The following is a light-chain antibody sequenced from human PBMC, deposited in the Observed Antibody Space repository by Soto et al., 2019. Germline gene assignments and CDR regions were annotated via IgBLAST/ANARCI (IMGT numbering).Light chain of an antibody. Sequence: QSALTQPSSVSGSPGQSITISCSGLSSDVGGYSHVSWYQQHPGKAPKLMIFDVNNRPSGISNRFSGSKSGNTASLTISGLQTDDEADYYCSSFTSTRTFFGTGTKLTVL. CDR2: DVN. CDR3: SSFTSTRTF. J-gene: IGLJ1*01. V-gene: IGLV2-14*01. CDR1: SSDVGGYSH.